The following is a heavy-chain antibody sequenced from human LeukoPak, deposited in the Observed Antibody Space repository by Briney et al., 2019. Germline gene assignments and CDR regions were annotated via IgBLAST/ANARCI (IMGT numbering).Heavy chain of an antibody. Sequence: PSETLSLTCTVSGGSVNNYYWFWIRQFPGKGLEYIGYVYYTGSTDYNPSLESRVTISVDTSKNQFSLKLRSVTAADTATYYCARQKKGLQRVDTGFDSWSQGTLVIVSS. CDR3: ARQKKGLQRVDTGFDS. V-gene: IGHV4-59*02. D-gene: IGHD2-15*01. J-gene: IGHJ4*02. CDR1: GGSVNNYY. CDR2: VYYTGST.